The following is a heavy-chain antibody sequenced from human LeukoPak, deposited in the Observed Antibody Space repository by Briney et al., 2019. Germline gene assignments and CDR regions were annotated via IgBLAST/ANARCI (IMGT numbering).Heavy chain of an antibody. D-gene: IGHD2-2*03. CDR3: ARLWIVATWFDA. V-gene: IGHV4-39*02. CDR2: IFYSGKT. J-gene: IGHJ5*02. CDR1: NGSMTSDSYY. Sequence: PSETLSLTCTVSNGSMTSDSYYWAWVRQPPGKGLEWIGTIFYSGKTYYSASLKSRVTVSLDTSRKNFSLRLSSVTAADAAVYYCARLWIVATWFDAWGQGALVTVSS.